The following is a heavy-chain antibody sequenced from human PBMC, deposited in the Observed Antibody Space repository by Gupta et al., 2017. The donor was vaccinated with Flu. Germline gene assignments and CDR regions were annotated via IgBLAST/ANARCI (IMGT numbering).Heavy chain of an antibody. CDR2: IYNSGST. V-gene: IGHV4-59*08. CDR3: ARHPGYSSAIGY. J-gene: IGHJ4*02. D-gene: IGHD6-19*01. Sequence: SWIRQPPGKGLEWIGNIYNSGSTNYNPSLKSRVTISLDTSKNQFSLKLNSVTAADTAVYYCARHPGYSSAIGYWGQGTLVTVSS.